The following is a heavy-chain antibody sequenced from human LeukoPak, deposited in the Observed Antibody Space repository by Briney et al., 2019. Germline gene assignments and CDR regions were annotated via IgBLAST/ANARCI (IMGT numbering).Heavy chain of an antibody. J-gene: IGHJ5*02. V-gene: IGHV3-7*01. Sequence: GESLRLSCAASGFTFSSYWMSCVRQPQGRGLEWVANIKQEGSEKYYVGSEKGRFTIYTDNATNSLYLQIDSLRAEDTAVYYCARFYYYGWFDPWGQGTLVTVSS. CDR3: ARFYYYGWFDP. CDR2: IKQEGSEK. CDR1: GFTFSSYW. D-gene: IGHD3-10*01.